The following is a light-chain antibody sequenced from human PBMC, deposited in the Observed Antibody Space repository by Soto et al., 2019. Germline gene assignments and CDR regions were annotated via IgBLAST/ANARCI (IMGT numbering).Light chain of an antibody. Sequence: QSALTQPASVSGSPGQSITISCTGTRSDVGAYDFVSWYQQHPDKAPKLLIYEVSKRPSGVSNRFSGSKSGNTASLTISGLQPDDESDYYCSSFSLSSTYVVFGGGTQLTVL. CDR1: RSDVGAYDF. CDR2: EVS. V-gene: IGLV2-14*01. J-gene: IGLJ7*01. CDR3: SSFSLSSTYVV.